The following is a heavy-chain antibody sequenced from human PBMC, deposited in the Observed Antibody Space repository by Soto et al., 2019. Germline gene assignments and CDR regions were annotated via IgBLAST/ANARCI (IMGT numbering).Heavy chain of an antibody. CDR2: INPSGGSP. CDR3: ARERDFGELSYDY. V-gene: IGHV1-46*01. CDR1: GYTFTNSY. D-gene: IGHD3-10*01. Sequence: VSVKVSCKASGYTFTNSYMHWVRQAPGQGLEWMGIINPSGGSPTYAQKFQGRITMTTDTSTSTVYMELNSLRSEDTAVYYCARERDFGELSYDYWGQGTLVTVSS. J-gene: IGHJ4*02.